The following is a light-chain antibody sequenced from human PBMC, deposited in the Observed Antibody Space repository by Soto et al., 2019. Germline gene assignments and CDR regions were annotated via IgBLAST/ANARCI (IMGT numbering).Light chain of an antibody. CDR3: QHYNDWVKA. V-gene: IGKV3-15*01. CDR2: DAS. Sequence: EIVMTQFPATLSVSPGERATLSCRASESAGSDLARYQQKPGPAPRLLIYDASTRAPGIPDRFSGSGSGTEFTLTISGLKSEDVAVYYCQHYNDWVKAFGQGPNLDIK. J-gene: IGKJ2*01. CDR1: ESAGSD.